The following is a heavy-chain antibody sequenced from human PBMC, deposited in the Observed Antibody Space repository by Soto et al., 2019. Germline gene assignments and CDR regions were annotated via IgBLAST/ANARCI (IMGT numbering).Heavy chain of an antibody. Sequence: GGSLRLSCAASGFTFSSFWMHWVRQAPGKGLVWVSRINSDGSSTSYADSVKGRFIISRDNAKNTLYLQMNSLRAEDTAVYYCARAKAVARTRKYYFDYWGQGTLVTVSS. CDR3: ARAKAVARTRKYYFDY. CDR2: INSDGSST. D-gene: IGHD6-19*01. V-gene: IGHV3-74*01. CDR1: GFTFSSFW. J-gene: IGHJ4*02.